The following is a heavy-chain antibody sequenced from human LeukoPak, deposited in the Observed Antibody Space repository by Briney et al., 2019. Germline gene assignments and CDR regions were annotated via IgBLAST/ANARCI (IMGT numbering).Heavy chain of an antibody. D-gene: IGHD1-26*01. J-gene: IGHJ4*02. V-gene: IGHV3-7*01. CDR3: ARDRGSYYRRYYFGY. CDR1: GFTLSSYW. CDR2: IKQDGSEK. Sequence: GGSLRLSCAASGFTLSSYWMSWVRQAPGKGLEWVANIKQDGSEKYYVDSVKGRFTISRDNAKNSLYLQMNSLRAEDTAVYYCARDRGSYYRRYYFGYWGQGTLVTVSS.